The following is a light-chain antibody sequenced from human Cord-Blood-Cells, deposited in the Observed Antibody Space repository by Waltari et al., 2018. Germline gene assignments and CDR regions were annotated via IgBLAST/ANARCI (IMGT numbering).Light chain of an antibody. V-gene: IGLV3-21*04. CDR3: QVWDSSSDRV. Sequence: SYVLTQPPSVSVAPGKTARITCGGNNIGSKSVHWYQQKPGQAPVLGIYYDSDRPSGIPERFSGSNSGNTATLTISRVEAGDEADYYCQVWDSSSDRVFGGGTKLTVL. CDR1: NIGSKS. CDR2: YDS. J-gene: IGLJ2*01.